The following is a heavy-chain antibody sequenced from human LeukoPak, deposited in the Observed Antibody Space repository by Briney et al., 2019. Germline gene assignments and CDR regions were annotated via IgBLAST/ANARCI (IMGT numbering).Heavy chain of an antibody. CDR1: GYSISGGYY. CDR2: IYHGGST. J-gene: IGHJ2*01. D-gene: IGHD3-22*01. CDR3: ARFLEYYYDSRHGYWYFDL. Sequence: MTSETLSLTCTVSGYSISGGYYWGWIRQPPGKGLEWIGTIYHGGSTYYNPSLESRVTISLDTSKNHFSLNLTSVTAADTAMYYCARFLEYYYDSRHGYWYFDLWGRGTLVTVSS. V-gene: IGHV4-38-2*02.